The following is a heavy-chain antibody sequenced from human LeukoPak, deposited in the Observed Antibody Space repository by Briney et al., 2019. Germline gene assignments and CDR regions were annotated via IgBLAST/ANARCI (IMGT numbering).Heavy chain of an antibody. CDR1: GVSISSYY. CDR3: ARIYSRGWSLDS. Sequence: PSETLSLTCSVSGVSISSYYWTWIRQSAGKGLEWIGRMFTSGSTEYSPSFESRVTMSRDASKNQFSLRLNSVTAADTAIYYCARIYSRGWSLDSWGPGTLVTVSS. J-gene: IGHJ4*02. D-gene: IGHD6-19*01. V-gene: IGHV4-4*07. CDR2: MFTSGST.